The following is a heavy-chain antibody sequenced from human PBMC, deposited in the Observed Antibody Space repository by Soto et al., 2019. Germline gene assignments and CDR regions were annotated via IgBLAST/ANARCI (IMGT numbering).Heavy chain of an antibody. J-gene: IGHJ4*02. CDR3: ARGYYAFEY. CDR2: INPNSGGT. Sequence: GASLKVACNTSGCTFTGYYMHWVRQATGQGLEWMGWINPNSGGTNYAQKFQGWVTMTRDTSISTAYMELSRLRSDDTAVYYCARGYYAFEYWGQGTLVTVSS. V-gene: IGHV1-2*04. D-gene: IGHD1-26*01. CDR1: GCTFTGYY.